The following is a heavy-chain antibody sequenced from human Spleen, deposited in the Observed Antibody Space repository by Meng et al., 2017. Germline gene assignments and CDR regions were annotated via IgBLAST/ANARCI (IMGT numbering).Heavy chain of an antibody. J-gene: IGHJ4*02. CDR2: IRHSGST. D-gene: IGHD6-13*01. V-gene: IGHV4-34*01. CDR1: GGSFSGYF. Sequence: SETLSLTCAVYGGSFSGYFWGWIRQPPGKGLEWIGDIRHSGSTDYNPSLKNRVTISLDTSKNQFSLNLSSVTAADTAVYYCAREAAEFDYWGQGTLVTVSS. CDR3: AREAAEFDY.